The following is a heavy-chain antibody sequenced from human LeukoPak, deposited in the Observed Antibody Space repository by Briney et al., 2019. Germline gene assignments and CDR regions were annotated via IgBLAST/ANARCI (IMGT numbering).Heavy chain of an antibody. CDR2: ISYDGSNK. D-gene: IGHD2-2*01. CDR3: ARDFHHGIVVVPSPLSAY. Sequence: PGGSLRLSCAASGFTFSSYAMHWVRQAPGKGLEWVAVISYDGSNKYYADSVKGRFTISRDNSENTLYLQMNSLRAEDTAVYYCARDFHHGIVVVPSPLSAYWGQGTLVTVSS. J-gene: IGHJ4*02. CDR1: GFTFSSYA. V-gene: IGHV3-30-3*01.